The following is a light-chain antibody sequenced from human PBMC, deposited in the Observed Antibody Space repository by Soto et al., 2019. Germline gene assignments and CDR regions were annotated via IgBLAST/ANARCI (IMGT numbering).Light chain of an antibody. Sequence: DIQMTQSPSSLSATVGDRVTITCRASHDISNYLAWHQQKPGKVPKLLIYAASTLQPGVPSRFSGSGSGTDFTLTISSLQPEDVATYYCQNYNGAPPETFGPGTKVAIK. CDR3: QNYNGAPPET. V-gene: IGKV1-27*01. CDR1: HDISNY. J-gene: IGKJ3*01. CDR2: AAS.